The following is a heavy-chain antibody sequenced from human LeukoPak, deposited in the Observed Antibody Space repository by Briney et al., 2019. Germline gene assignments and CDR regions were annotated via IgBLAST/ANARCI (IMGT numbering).Heavy chain of an antibody. CDR1: GYTSTSYG. J-gene: IGHJ6*02. CDR2: ISAYNGNT. V-gene: IGHV1-18*01. Sequence: ASVKVSCKASGYTSTSYGISWVRQAPGQGLEWMGWISAYNGNTNYAQKLQGRVTMTTDTSTSTAYVELRSLRSDDTAVYYCARALGNPGYYYGMDVWGQGTTVTVSS. CDR3: ARALGNPGYYYGMDV.